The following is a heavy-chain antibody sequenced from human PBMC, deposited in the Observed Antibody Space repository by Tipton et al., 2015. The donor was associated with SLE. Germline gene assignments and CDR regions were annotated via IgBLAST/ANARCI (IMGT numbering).Heavy chain of an antibody. V-gene: IGHV4-34*01. J-gene: IGHJ3*02. CDR1: GGSLSGFH. Sequence: TLSLTCAVYGGSLSGFHWTWIRQSPGKGLEWIGENSQFGGTNYNPSLSSRVTISLDTSKNQFSLKLTSVTAADTAVYYCASHKSSFWYRGAFDIWGQGTTAVVSS. CDR2: NSQFGGT. D-gene: IGHD2/OR15-2a*01. CDR3: ASHKSSFWYRGAFDI.